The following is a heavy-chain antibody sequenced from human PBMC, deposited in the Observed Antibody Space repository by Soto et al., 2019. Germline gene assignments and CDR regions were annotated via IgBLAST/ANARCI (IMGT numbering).Heavy chain of an antibody. J-gene: IGHJ5*02. V-gene: IGHV1-69*01. CDR1: GGIFDSYV. D-gene: IGHD3-3*02. Sequence: QVQLVQSGAEVKKPGTSVKVSCKASGGIFDSYVISWLRQAPGQGLEWMGGIMPIFGTPNYAQKFRGRVTISADESTSTAYLELSSLTSDDTAVYYCATVHSSGIFYFVDPWGQGTLVTVAS. CDR2: IMPIFGTP. CDR3: ATVHSSGIFYFVDP.